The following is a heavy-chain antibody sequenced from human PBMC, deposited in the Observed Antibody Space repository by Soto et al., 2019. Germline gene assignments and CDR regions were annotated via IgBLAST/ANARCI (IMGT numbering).Heavy chain of an antibody. CDR2: IYYSGST. Sequence: SETLSLTCTVSGGSISSYYWSWIRQPPGKGLEWIGYIYYSGSTNYNPSLKSRVTISVDTSKNQFSLKLSSVTAADTAVYYCARVEMATYYFDYWGQGTLVTVS. D-gene: IGHD5-12*01. CDR1: GGSISSYY. CDR3: ARVEMATYYFDY. J-gene: IGHJ4*02. V-gene: IGHV4-59*01.